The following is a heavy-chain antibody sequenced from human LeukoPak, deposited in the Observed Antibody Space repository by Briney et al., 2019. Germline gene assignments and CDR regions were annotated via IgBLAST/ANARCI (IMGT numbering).Heavy chain of an antibody. Sequence: SQTLSLTCTVSGGSISSGDYYWSWIRQPPGKGLEGIGYIYYSGSTYYNPSLKSRVTISVDTSKNQFSLKLSSVTAADTAVYYCARDVVVVAATSYYYYYGMDVWGQGTTVTVSS. J-gene: IGHJ6*02. CDR1: GGSISSGDYY. CDR2: IYYSGST. CDR3: ARDVVVVAATSYYYYYGMDV. D-gene: IGHD2-15*01. V-gene: IGHV4-30-4*01.